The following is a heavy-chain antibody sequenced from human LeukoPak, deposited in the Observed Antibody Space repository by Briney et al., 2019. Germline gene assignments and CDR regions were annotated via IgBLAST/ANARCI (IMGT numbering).Heavy chain of an antibody. V-gene: IGHV4-39*06. CDR1: GGSISSISNF. CDR2: IYYSGNT. Sequence: SETLSLTCTVSGGSISSISNFWGWFRQPPGKGLEWIGSIYYSGNTYYNPSLKSRVTISVDTSKNQFALQMKSVTAADTAIYYCARDHGGNANWFDPWGQGTLVTVSS. CDR3: ARDHGGNANWFDP. J-gene: IGHJ5*02. D-gene: IGHD4-23*01.